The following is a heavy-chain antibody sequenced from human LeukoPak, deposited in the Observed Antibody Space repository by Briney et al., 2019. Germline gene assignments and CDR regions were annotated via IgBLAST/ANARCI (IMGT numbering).Heavy chain of an antibody. D-gene: IGHD3-22*01. J-gene: IGHJ3*02. Sequence: SVKVSCKASGFTFTSSAMQWVRQARGQRLEWIGWIVVGSGNTNYAQKFQERVTITRDMSTSTAYMELSSLRSEDTAVYYCAAGYYYDSSGYSYDAFDIWGQGTMVTVSS. CDR3: AAGYYYDSSGYSYDAFDI. CDR2: IVVGSGNT. CDR1: GFTFTSSA. V-gene: IGHV1-58*02.